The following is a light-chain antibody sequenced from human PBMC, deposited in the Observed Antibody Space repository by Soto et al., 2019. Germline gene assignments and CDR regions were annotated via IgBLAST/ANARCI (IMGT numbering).Light chain of an antibody. Sequence: SALTQPAPVSGSPGQSITISCTGTSSDVGGYNYVSWYQQHPGKAPNLMIYEVSNRPSGVSNRFSGSKSGNTASLTISGLQAEDDADYYCSSYTSSSTYVFGTGTKVTVL. CDR2: EVS. CDR3: SSYTSSSTYV. V-gene: IGLV2-14*01. J-gene: IGLJ1*01. CDR1: SSDVGGYNY.